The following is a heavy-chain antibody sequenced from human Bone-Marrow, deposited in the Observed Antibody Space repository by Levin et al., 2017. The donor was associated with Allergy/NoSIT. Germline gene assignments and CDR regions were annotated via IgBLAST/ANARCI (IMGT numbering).Heavy chain of an antibody. CDR1: RGSLTSYY. V-gene: IGHV4-59*12. D-gene: IGHD3-10*01. CDR3: ARESPAYYGSGRTRGYNWFDP. J-gene: IGHJ5*02. CDR2: IYYSGNT. Sequence: SETLSLTCNVLRGSLTSYYWTWIRQTPGKGLEWIGNIYYSGNTNYNPSLKSRVTISVDMSRNEVSLRLTSVTAADTALYYCARESPAYYGSGRTRGYNWFDPWGQGTQVIVSS.